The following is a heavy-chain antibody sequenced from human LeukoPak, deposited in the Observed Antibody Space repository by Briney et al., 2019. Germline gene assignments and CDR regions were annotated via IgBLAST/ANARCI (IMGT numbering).Heavy chain of an antibody. CDR2: ISHSGST. J-gene: IGHJ5*02. CDR3: ARDFSGSYPRFDP. Sequence: SETLSLTRAVSGYSTSSGYFWVWMRQPPGKGLEWIGDISHSGSTYYNPSLKSRVTIPVDTSKNQFSLRLSFVTAADTAVYYCARDFSGSYPRFDPWGQGTLVTVSS. V-gene: IGHV4-38-2*02. D-gene: IGHD1-26*01. CDR1: GYSTSSGYF.